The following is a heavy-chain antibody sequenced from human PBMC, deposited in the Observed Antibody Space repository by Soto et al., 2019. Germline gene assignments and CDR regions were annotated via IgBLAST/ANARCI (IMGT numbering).Heavy chain of an antibody. V-gene: IGHV1-18*01. CDR2: ISGHNGKT. CDR1: GYTFTNYG. CDR3: ARSLIAVTGPYYFDS. J-gene: IGHJ4*02. Sequence: QVHLVQSGAEVMKPGASVKVSCKTSGYTFTNYGISWVRQAPGQGLEWLGFISGHNGKTNYAQRLQGRVNLTTDSSTNTVYMKLGSLRSDDTAVYYCARSLIAVTGPYYFDSWGQGTPVTVSS. D-gene: IGHD6-19*01.